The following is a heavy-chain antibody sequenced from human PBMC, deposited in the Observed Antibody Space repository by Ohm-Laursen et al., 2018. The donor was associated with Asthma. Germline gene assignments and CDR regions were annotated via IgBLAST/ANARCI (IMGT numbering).Heavy chain of an antibody. D-gene: IGHD3-22*01. V-gene: IGHV4-31*03. CDR1: GDSISSGNNY. CDR3: ARETFYYESTGYYFFDH. J-gene: IGHJ4*02. Sequence: TLSLTCTVSGDSISSGNNYWSWIRQHPGKGLEWIGYIYYSGITYSNPSLRSRVSISVDTSKNQFSLKLSPVTAADTAVYYCARETFYYESTGYYFFDHWGQGALVTVSS. CDR2: IYYSGIT.